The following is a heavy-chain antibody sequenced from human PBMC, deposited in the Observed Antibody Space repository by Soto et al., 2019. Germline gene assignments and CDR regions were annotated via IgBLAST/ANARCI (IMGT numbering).Heavy chain of an antibody. V-gene: IGHV3-23*01. J-gene: IGHJ3*02. CDR3: AKKDGTDGYYDAFDI. CDR2: ISGSGAST. Sequence: LRLSCAVSGFTFSNYAMSWVRQAPGKGLDWVSAISGSGASTYSADSVKGRFTISRDNSKNTLYLQMNSLRAEDTALYYCAKKDGTDGYYDAFDIWGQGTMVTVSS. D-gene: IGHD3-22*01. CDR1: GFTFSNYA.